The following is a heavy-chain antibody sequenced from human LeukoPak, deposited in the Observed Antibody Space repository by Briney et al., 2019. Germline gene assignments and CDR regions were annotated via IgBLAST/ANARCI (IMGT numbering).Heavy chain of an antibody. J-gene: IGHJ6*03. CDR3: ARMGWSGFNYYYMDV. D-gene: IGHD3-3*01. V-gene: IGHV4-4*07. CDR2: IYTSGST. CDR1: GGSISNYY. Sequence: SETLSLTCTVSGGSISNYYWSWIRQPAGKGLEWIGRIYTSGSTNYNPSLKSRVTMSVDTSKNHFSLKLSSVTAADTAVYFCARMGWSGFNYYYMDVWGKGTTVTVSS.